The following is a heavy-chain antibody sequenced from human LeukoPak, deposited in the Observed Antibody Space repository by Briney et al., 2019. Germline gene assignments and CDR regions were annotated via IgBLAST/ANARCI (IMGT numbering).Heavy chain of an antibody. CDR3: ARGEGYDFWSGYHYYMDV. V-gene: IGHV1-69*05. CDR1: GGTFSSYA. CDR2: IIPIFGTA. J-gene: IGHJ6*03. Sequence: GSSVKVSCKASGGTFSSYAISWVRQAPGQGLEWMGGIIPIFGTANYAQKFQGRVTITTDESTSTAYMELSSLRSEDTAVYYCARGEGYDFWSGYHYYMDVWGKGTTVTVSS. D-gene: IGHD3-3*01.